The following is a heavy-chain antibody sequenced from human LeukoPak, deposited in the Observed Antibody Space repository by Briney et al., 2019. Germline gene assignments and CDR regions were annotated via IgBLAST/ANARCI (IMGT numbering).Heavy chain of an antibody. CDR3: ARQVSDYFYYYIDV. CDR2: IYYSRTT. Sequence: PSETLSLTCSVSGGSISSSSYYWNWIRQPPGKGLEWVGSIYYSRTTYYNSSLKSRVTISEDTYKNRFSLMLTSVTAADTAVYYCARQVSDYFYYYIDVWGEGTTVIVSS. CDR1: GGSISSSSYY. J-gene: IGHJ6*03. V-gene: IGHV4-39*01.